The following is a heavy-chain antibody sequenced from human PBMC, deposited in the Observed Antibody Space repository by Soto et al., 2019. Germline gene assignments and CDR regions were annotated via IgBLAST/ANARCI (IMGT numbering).Heavy chain of an antibody. D-gene: IGHD2-15*01. CDR1: GYSFTRYT. CDR3: ARGIATGQLDP. V-gene: IGHV1-3*01. CDR2: INPGNGNT. Sequence: GASVKVSCKASGYSFTRYTLNWVRQAPGQRLEWMGWINPGNGNTKSSQKFRDRVIITRDTSASTAYMDLSSLRSEDTAVYYCARGIATGQLDPWGQGTLVTVSS. J-gene: IGHJ5*02.